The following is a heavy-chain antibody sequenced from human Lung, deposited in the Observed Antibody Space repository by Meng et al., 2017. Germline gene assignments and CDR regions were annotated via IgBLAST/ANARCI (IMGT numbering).Heavy chain of an antibody. J-gene: IGHJ4*02. Sequence: VTLQAWGAGLLKPSGTLSLTCVVSGGSFSDYYWSWIRQPPGKGLEWIGEINHSGSTNYNPSLESRATISVDTSQNNLSLKLSSVTAADSAVYYCARGPTTMAHDFDYWGQGTLVTVSS. CDR3: ARGPTTMAHDFDY. CDR1: GGSFSDYY. CDR2: INHSGST. D-gene: IGHD4-11*01. V-gene: IGHV4-34*01.